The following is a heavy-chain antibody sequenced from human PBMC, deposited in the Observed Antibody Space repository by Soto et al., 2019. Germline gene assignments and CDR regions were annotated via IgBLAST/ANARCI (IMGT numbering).Heavy chain of an antibody. CDR2: ISAHNGNT. V-gene: IGHV1-18*01. J-gene: IGHJ4*02. Sequence: QVHLVQSGAEVKKPGASVKVSCKGSVYAFTTYGTTWVRQAPGQGLEWMGWISAHNGNTNYAQKLQGRVTVTRDTYTSTAYMELRGLRYGATAVYYCARGRYGDYWGQGALVTVSS. CDR3: ARGRYGDY. CDR1: VYAFTTYG. D-gene: IGHD1-1*01.